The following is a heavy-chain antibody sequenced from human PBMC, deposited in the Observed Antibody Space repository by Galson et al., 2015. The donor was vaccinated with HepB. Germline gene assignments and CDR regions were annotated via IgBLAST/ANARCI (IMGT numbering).Heavy chain of an antibody. J-gene: IGHJ3*02. CDR3: ARDREYQLLTKGKDAFDI. Sequence: SLRLSCAASGFTFSDYYMSWIRQAPGKGLEWVSYISSSSSYTNYADSVKGRFTISRDNAKNSLYLQMNSLRAEDTAVYYCARDREYQLLTKGKDAFDIWGQGTMVTVSS. CDR2: ISSSSSYT. V-gene: IGHV3-11*06. CDR1: GFTFSDYY. D-gene: IGHD2-2*01.